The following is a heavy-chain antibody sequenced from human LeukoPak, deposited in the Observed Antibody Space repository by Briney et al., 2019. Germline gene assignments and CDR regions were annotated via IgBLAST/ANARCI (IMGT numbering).Heavy chain of an antibody. CDR1: GGSISSISYY. V-gene: IGHV4-39*07. J-gene: IGHJ3*02. CDR2: IYSSGST. Sequence: PSETLSLTCTVSGGSISSISYYWGWIRQPPGKGLEWIGTIYSSGSTYYNPSLKSRVTISVDTSKNQFSLKLSSVTAADTAVYYCAHGLGSENDAFDIWGQGTMVTVSS. D-gene: IGHD5-12*01. CDR3: AHGLGSENDAFDI.